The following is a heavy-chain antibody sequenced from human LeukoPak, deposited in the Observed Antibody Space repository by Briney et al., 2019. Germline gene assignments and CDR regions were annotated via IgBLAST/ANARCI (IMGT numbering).Heavy chain of an antibody. V-gene: IGHV3-23*01. CDR1: GFPLISYA. CDR3: AKDFGRRAAAAPPYFDY. D-gene: IGHD6-13*01. J-gene: IGHJ4*02. Sequence: VGSLRLSCAASGFPLISYAMSWGRQAPGRGRGCGSGISGGGGSTFYADSVKGRFTTSRDNSKNTRYLQMNRLRAEDTAVYYCAKDFGRRAAAAPPYFDYWGQGTLVTVSS. CDR2: ISGGGGST.